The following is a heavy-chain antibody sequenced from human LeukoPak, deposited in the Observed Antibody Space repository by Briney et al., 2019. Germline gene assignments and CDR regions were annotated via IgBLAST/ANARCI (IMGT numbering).Heavy chain of an antibody. Sequence: GGSLRLSCAASGFTVSSNYMSWVRQAPGKGLEWVPVIYSGGSTYYADSVKGRFTISRDNSKNTLYLQMNSLRAEDTAVYYCARFDSADAFDIWGQGTMVTVSS. J-gene: IGHJ3*02. D-gene: IGHD3-22*01. CDR3: ARFDSADAFDI. V-gene: IGHV3-53*01. CDR1: GFTVSSNY. CDR2: IYSGGST.